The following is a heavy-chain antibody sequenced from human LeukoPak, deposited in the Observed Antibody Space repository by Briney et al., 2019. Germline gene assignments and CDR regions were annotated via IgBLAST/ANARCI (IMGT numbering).Heavy chain of an antibody. CDR1: GLTFSSYA. J-gene: IGHJ4*02. V-gene: IGHV3-30-3*01. CDR2: TSSDGTNK. CDR3: ARVGATVTYY. D-gene: IGHD4-17*01. Sequence: PGGSLRLSCAASGLTFSSYAMSWVRQAPGKGLEWVAATSSDGTNKYYADSVKGRFTISRDNSMNTLYLQTSSLRADDTAIYYCARVGATVTYYWGQGSLVTVSS.